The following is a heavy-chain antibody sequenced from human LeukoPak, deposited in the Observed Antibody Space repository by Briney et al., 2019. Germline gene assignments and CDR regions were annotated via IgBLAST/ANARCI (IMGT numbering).Heavy chain of an antibody. CDR1: GYTFTSYN. CDR3: ASQAGYSYGYHFDY. CDR2: IIPIFGTA. V-gene: IGHV1-69*05. J-gene: IGHJ4*02. Sequence: SVKVSCKASGYTFTSYNINWVRQAPGQGLEWMGRIIPIFGTANYAQKFQGRVTITTDESTSTAYMELSSLRSEDTAVYYCASQAGYSYGYHFDYWGQGTLVTVSS. D-gene: IGHD5-18*01.